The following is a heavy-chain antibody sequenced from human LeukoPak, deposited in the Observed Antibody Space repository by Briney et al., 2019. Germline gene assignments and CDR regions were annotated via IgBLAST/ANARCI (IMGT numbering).Heavy chain of an antibody. CDR2: IYHSGST. D-gene: IGHD6-19*01. CDR3: AAGEQWLVATTY. Sequence: SETLSLTCAVYGGSFSGYYWSWIRQPPGKGLEWIGEIYHSGSTNYNPSLKSRVTISVDKSKNQFSLKLSSVTAADTAVYYCAAGEQWLVATTYWGQGTLVTVSS. V-gene: IGHV4-34*01. CDR1: GGSFSGYY. J-gene: IGHJ4*02.